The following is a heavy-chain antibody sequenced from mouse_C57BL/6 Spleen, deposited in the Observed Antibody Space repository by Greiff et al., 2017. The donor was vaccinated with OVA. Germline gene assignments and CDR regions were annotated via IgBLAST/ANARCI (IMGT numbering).Heavy chain of an antibody. J-gene: IGHJ2*01. CDR3: ARGGRYHYFDY. CDR2: IDPSDSYT. CDR1: GYTFTSYW. D-gene: IGHD1-1*01. Sequence: QVQLQQPGAELVMPGASVKLSCKASGYTFTSYWMHWVKRRPGQGLEWIGEIDPSDSYTNYNQKFKGKSTLTVDKSSSTAYLQLSSLPSKDSAVYYCARGGRYHYFDYWGQGTTLTVSS. V-gene: IGHV1-69*01.